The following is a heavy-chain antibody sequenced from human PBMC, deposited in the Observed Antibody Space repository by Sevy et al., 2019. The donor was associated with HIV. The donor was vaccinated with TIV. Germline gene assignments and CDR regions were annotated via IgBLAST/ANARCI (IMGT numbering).Heavy chain of an antibody. CDR1: GFTFRTYG. CDR3: AKGVGSTPPFDY. V-gene: IGHV3-30*18. J-gene: IGHJ4*02. D-gene: IGHD1-26*01. CDR2: LSYDGSDK. Sequence: GGSLRLSCAASGFTFRTYGMHWVRQAPGKGLEWVAVLSYDGSDKYYADSMKGRFTISRDNSKNTLYLQMNSLRNEDTAIYYCAKGVGSTPPFDYWGQGTLVTVSS.